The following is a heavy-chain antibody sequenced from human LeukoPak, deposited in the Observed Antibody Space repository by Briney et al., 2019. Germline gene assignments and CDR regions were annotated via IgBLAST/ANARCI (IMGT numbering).Heavy chain of an antibody. D-gene: IGHD3-3*01. Sequence: PSETLSLTCAVYGGSFSGYYWSWIRQPPGKGLEWIGEINHSGSTNYNLSLKSRVTISVDTSKNQFSLKLSSVTAAVTAVYYCARGDFWSGYSPDYWGQGTLVTVSS. J-gene: IGHJ4*02. CDR1: GGSFSGYY. CDR2: INHSGST. CDR3: ARGDFWSGYSPDY. V-gene: IGHV4-34*01.